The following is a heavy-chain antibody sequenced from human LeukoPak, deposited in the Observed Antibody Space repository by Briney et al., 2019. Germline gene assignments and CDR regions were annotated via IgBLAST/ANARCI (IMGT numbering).Heavy chain of an antibody. D-gene: IGHD4-23*01. V-gene: IGHV3-53*01. J-gene: IGHJ4*02. CDR3: ARRAGGYSHPYDY. CDR2: IYSGGTT. CDR1: GFTFSSCW. Sequence: GGSLRLSCAASGFTFSSCWMSWVRQAPGKGLEWVSLIYSGGTTYYADSVKGRFTISRDNSKNTLYLQMNSLRAEDTAVYYCARRAGGYSHPYDYWGQGILVTVSS.